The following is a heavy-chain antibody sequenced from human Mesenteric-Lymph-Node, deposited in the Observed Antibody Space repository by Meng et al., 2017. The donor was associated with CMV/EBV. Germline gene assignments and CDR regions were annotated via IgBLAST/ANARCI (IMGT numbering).Heavy chain of an antibody. CDR2: INTYTAKT. CDR3: ARDGRSYGSGDFDS. J-gene: IGHJ4*02. D-gene: IGHD3-10*01. CDR1: GYTFTHYP. V-gene: IGHV1-3*04. Sequence: KTSGYTFTHYPIHWVRQAHGQGLDWMGWINTYTAKTRYSQSFQGRVTVTRDTSATTVYMELSSLRSEDTAVYYCARDGRSYGSGDFDSWGQGTLVTVSS.